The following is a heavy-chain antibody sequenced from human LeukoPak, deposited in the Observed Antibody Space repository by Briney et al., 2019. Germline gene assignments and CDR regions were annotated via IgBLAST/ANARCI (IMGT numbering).Heavy chain of an antibody. Sequence: GGSLRLSCAASGFTVSSNYMSWVRQAPGKGLEWVSVIYSGGSTYYADSVTGRFTISRDNSKNTLYLQMNSLRAEDTAVYYCASGSSNWYGWVYYWGQGTLVTVSS. V-gene: IGHV3-53*01. D-gene: IGHD6-13*01. CDR1: GFTVSSNY. CDR3: ASGSSNWYGWVYY. J-gene: IGHJ4*02. CDR2: IYSGGST.